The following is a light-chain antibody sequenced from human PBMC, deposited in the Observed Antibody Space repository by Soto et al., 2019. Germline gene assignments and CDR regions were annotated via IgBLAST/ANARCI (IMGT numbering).Light chain of an antibody. CDR1: ESVNGNY. CDR3: QQYGSSPLT. J-gene: IGKJ4*01. V-gene: IGKV3-20*01. CDR2: GAS. Sequence: EIVLTQSPGTLSLSPGERATLSCRASESVNGNYLAWYQQRSGQAPRLVIYGASSRASAVPDRFSGSGSGADFTLTISRLEPEDFAVYYCQQYGSSPLTFGGGTKVDIK.